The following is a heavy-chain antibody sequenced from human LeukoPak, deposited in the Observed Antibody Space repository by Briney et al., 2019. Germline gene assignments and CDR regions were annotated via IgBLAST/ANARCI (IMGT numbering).Heavy chain of an antibody. CDR1: GYTFTDYY. Sequence: GASVKVSCKASGYTFTDYYMHWVRQAPGQRLEWMGWINPNSGGTNYAQKFQGRVTMTRDTSISTAYMELSRLRSDDTAVYYCARSYGDFWFDPWGQGTLVTVSS. V-gene: IGHV1-2*02. J-gene: IGHJ5*02. CDR2: INPNSGGT. CDR3: ARSYGDFWFDP. D-gene: IGHD4-17*01.